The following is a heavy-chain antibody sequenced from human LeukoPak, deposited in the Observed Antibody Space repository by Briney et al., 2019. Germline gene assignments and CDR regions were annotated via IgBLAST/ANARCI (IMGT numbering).Heavy chain of an antibody. J-gene: IGHJ3*02. CDR1: GFIFGSYT. D-gene: IGHD1-26*01. V-gene: IGHV3-21*01. CDR2: ISGSSTDI. CDR3: ARDRSYVGFDI. Sequence: PGGSLRLPCAASGFIFGSYTINWVRQAPGKGLEWVSSISGSSTDIYYADSVKGRFTISRDNAKSSVYLQMNILSAEDTAVYYWARDRSYVGFDIWGQGTRVTVSS.